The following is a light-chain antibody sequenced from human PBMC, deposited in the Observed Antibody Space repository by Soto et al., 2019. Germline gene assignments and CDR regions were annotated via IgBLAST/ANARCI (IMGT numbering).Light chain of an antibody. Sequence: QSVLTQPASVSGSPGQSITISCTGTSSAVGGYNYVSWYQQHPGKAPKLMIYDVSNRPSGVSNRFSGSKSGNTASLTISGLPAEDEADYYCSSYTSSSPYVFGTGTKVTVL. CDR1: SSAVGGYNY. CDR2: DVS. J-gene: IGLJ1*01. V-gene: IGLV2-14*01. CDR3: SSYTSSSPYV.